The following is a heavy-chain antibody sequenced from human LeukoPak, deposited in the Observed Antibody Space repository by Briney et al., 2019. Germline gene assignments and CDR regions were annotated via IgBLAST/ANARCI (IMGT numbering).Heavy chain of an antibody. CDR3: ARGGYCSGGSCQTPLSVDY. V-gene: IGHV3-33*01. Sequence: GGSLRLSCAASGFTFSSYGMHWVRQAPGKGLEWVAVIWYDGSNKYYADSVKGRFTISRDNSKNTLYLQMNSLRAEDTAVYYCARGGYCSGGSCQTPLSVDYWGQGTLVTVSS. J-gene: IGHJ4*02. CDR1: GFTFSSYG. D-gene: IGHD2-15*01. CDR2: IWYDGSNK.